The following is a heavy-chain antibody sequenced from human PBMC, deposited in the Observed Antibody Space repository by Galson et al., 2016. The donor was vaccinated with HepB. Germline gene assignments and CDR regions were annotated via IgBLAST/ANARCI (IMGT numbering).Heavy chain of an antibody. D-gene: IGHD2-15*01. CDR3: ASELVVVAANSYYSYYGMDV. CDR2: INSDGSRA. Sequence: SLRLSCAASGSSFRRYWMHWVRQAPGKGLVWVSRINSDGSRATYADSVKGRFTISGDNAKNTLFLQMNSLRAEDTAVYHCASELVVVAANSYYSYYGMDVWGQGTSVTVSS. J-gene: IGHJ6*02. V-gene: IGHV3-74*03. CDR1: GSSFRRYW.